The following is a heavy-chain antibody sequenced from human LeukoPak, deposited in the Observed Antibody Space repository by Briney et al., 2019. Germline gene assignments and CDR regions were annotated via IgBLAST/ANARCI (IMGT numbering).Heavy chain of an antibody. D-gene: IGHD3-16*01. CDR1: GFTFSDYW. J-gene: IGHJ1*01. CDR3: VGGALDY. Sequence: GGSPRLSCAASGFTFSDYWMSWVRQAPGQGLAWVAHINQDGSEQHFVGSVQGRFTISRDNAKNSLYLQMDSLRAEDTAVYYCVGGALDYWGQGTPVTVSS. CDR2: INQDGSEQ. V-gene: IGHV3-7*04.